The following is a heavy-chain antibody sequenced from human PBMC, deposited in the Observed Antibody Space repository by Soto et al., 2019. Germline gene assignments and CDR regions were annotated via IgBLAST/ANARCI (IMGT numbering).Heavy chain of an antibody. Sequence: ASVKVSCKASGGTFSSYAISWVRQAPGQGLEWMGGIIPIFGTANYAQKFQGRVTITADKSENTMFLQMNGLRAEDTAVYYCARVGPYASGTYSFRHNRFDPWGQGTQVTVS. V-gene: IGHV1-69*06. D-gene: IGHD3-10*01. CDR1: GGTFSSYA. CDR2: IIPIFGTA. CDR3: ARVGPYASGTYSFRHNRFDP. J-gene: IGHJ5*02.